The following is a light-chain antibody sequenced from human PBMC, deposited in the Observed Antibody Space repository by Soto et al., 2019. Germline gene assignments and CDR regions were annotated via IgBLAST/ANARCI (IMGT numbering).Light chain of an antibody. J-gene: IGKJ1*01. V-gene: IGKV1-5*01. Sequence: DIQMTQSPSTLSASVGGSVTITCRASQSISNWLAWYQQKPGKAPKLLIYDASNLESGVPSRFSGSGSGTEFALTISSLQPDDFATYYCQLYKIYSWTFGQGTKVDI. CDR3: QLYKIYSWT. CDR2: DAS. CDR1: QSISNW.